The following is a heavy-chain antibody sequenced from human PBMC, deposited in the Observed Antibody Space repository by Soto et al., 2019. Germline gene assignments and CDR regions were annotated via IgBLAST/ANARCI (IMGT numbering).Heavy chain of an antibody. Sequence: SETLSLTCAVSGYSISSGYYWGWIRQPPGKGLEWIGTIYHSGSTYYNPSLKSRLTISVDTSKNQFSLKLSSVTAADTAVFYCVRGDRDDILTGFVAFDIWGQATMVTVSS. J-gene: IGHJ3*02. CDR3: VRGDRDDILTGFVAFDI. V-gene: IGHV4-38-2*01. CDR1: GYSISSGYY. CDR2: IYHSGST. D-gene: IGHD3-9*01.